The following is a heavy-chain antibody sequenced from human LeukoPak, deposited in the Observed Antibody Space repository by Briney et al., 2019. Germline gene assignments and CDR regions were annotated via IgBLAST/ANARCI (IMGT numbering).Heavy chain of an antibody. J-gene: IGHJ4*02. CDR3: TRDQTPYY. V-gene: IGHV3-49*04. Sequence: GGSLRLSCTASGFTFGDYAMTWVRQAPGKGLEWVGFIASETYGGTAEYAASVKGRFTISRDDPKSIAYLQMNSLKTEDTAVYYCTRDQTPYYWGQGTLVTVSS. CDR2: IASETYGGTA. CDR1: GFTFGDYA.